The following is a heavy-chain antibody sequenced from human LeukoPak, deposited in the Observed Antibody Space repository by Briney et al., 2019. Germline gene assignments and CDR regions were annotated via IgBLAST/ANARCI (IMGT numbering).Heavy chain of an antibody. CDR2: IYYSGST. D-gene: IGHD6-13*01. J-gene: IGHJ5*02. CDR1: GGSISSSSYY. V-gene: IGHV4-39*01. Sequence: KTSETLSLTCTVSGGSISSSSYYWGWIRQPPGKGLEWNGSIYYSGSTYYNPSLKSRVTISVDTSKNQFSLKLSSVTAADTAVYYCARSYSSSWYSSGDWFDPWGQGTLVTVSS. CDR3: ARSYSSSWYSSGDWFDP.